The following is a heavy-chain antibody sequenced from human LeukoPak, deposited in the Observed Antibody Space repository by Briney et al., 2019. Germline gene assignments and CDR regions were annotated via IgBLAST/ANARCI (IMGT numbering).Heavy chain of an antibody. V-gene: IGHV1-18*01. CDR1: GYTFTSYA. CDR3: ARAGGSTIFGVVIRANDFDY. Sequence: WASVNVSCKASGYTFTSYAMHWVRQAPGQGLEWMGWISAYNGNTNYAQKLQGRVTMTTDTSTSTAYMELRSLRSDDTAVYYCARAGGSTIFGVVIRANDFDYWGQGTLVTVSS. CDR2: ISAYNGNT. D-gene: IGHD3-3*01. J-gene: IGHJ4*02.